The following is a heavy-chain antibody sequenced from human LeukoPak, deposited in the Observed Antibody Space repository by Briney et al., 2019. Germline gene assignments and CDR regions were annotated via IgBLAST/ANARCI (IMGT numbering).Heavy chain of an antibody. D-gene: IGHD4/OR15-4a*01. V-gene: IGHV3-21*01. Sequence: GGSLRLSCAASGFTFSSYSMSWVRQAPGKGLEWVSSIISSRDIYYAESVKSRFTISRDNAKNSLYLQMNSLRAEDTAVYYCARTPLYGGSFDYCGQGRLVTV. CDR1: GFTFSSYS. CDR2: IISSRDI. J-gene: IGHJ4*02. CDR3: ARTPLYGGSFDY.